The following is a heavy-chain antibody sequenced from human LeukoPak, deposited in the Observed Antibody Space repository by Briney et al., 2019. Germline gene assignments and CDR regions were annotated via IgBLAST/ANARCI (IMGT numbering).Heavy chain of an antibody. V-gene: IGHV4-61*02. CDR3: AREGYTSSWYSGYYYFDY. CDR2: INTSGST. Sequence: PSETLSLTCTVAGGSIGSGSYFWTWIRQPAGTRLEWIGRINTSGSTNYNPSLKSRVTISVDTSKNQFSLKLSSVTAADTAVFFCAREGYTSSWYSGYYYFDYWGQGTLVTVSS. J-gene: IGHJ4*02. CDR1: GGSIGSGSYF. D-gene: IGHD6-13*01.